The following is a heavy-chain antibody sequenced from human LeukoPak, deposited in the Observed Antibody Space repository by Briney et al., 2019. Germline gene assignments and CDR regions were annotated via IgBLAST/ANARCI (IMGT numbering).Heavy chain of an antibody. V-gene: IGHV3-74*01. CDR3: ARGITIFGVVIRKGGYNWFDP. Sequence: PSGGSLRLSCAASGFTFSSYWMHWVRRAPGKGLVWVSRINSDGSSTSYADSVKGRFTISRDNAKNTLYLQMNSLRAEDTAVYYCARGITIFGVVIRKGGYNWFDPWGQGTLVTVSS. CDR1: GFTFSSYW. J-gene: IGHJ5*02. D-gene: IGHD3-3*01. CDR2: INSDGSST.